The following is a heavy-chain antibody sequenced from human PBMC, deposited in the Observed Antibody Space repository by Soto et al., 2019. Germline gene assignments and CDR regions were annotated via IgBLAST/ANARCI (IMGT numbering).Heavy chain of an antibody. CDR1: GFTFSSYA. CDR3: AKDPCGGDCYSVDY. V-gene: IGHV3-23*01. J-gene: IGHJ4*02. CDR2: ISGSGGST. Sequence: EVQLLESGGGLVQPGGSLRLSCAASGFTFSSYAMSWVRQAPGKGLEWVSAISGSGGSTYYADSVKGRFTISRDNSTNTLYLKMNSLRAEDTAVYYCAKDPCGGDCYSVDYWGQGTLVTVSS. D-gene: IGHD2-21*02.